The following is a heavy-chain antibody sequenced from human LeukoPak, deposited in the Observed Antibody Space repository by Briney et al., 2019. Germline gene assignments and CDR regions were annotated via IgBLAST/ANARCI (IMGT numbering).Heavy chain of an antibody. CDR1: GYTFTSYD. CDR2: MNPNSGNT. Sequence: GASVKVSCKASGYTFTSYDINWVRQATGQGLEWMGWMNPNSGNTGYAQKFQGRVTITRNTSISTAYMELSSLRSEDTAVYYCARGYYYDSSGYHDAFDIWGQGTMVTVSS. D-gene: IGHD3-22*01. J-gene: IGHJ3*02. CDR3: ARGYYYDSSGYHDAFDI. V-gene: IGHV1-8*03.